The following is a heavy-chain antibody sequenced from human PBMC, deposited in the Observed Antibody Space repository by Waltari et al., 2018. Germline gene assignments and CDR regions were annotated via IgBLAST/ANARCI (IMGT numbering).Heavy chain of an antibody. J-gene: IGHJ4*02. CDR3: ARDIRREQPHARGFDY. V-gene: IGHV3-48*03. D-gene: IGHD1-26*01. CDR1: GFTFIGYE. Sequence: EVQLVESGGGLVQPGGSLRLSCEASGFTFIGYEMNWVRQAPGKGLEWISSISGMGATIFYADSVKGRFTISRDNAKSSLHLQMTSLRVDDTAIYYCARDIRREQPHARGFDYWGQGSLVTVSS. CDR2: ISGMGATI.